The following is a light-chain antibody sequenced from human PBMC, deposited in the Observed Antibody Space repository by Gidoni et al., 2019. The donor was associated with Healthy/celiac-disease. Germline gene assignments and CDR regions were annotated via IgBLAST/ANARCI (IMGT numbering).Light chain of an antibody. Sequence: IVLTQSPGTLSLSPGERATLSCRASQSVSSSYLAWYQQKPGQAPRLLIYDASSRATGIPDRFSGSGSGTDFTLTISSLEPEDFAVYYCQQYGTSPTFGGGTKVEIK. J-gene: IGKJ4*01. CDR3: QQYGTSPT. CDR2: DAS. V-gene: IGKV3-20*01. CDR1: QSVSSSY.